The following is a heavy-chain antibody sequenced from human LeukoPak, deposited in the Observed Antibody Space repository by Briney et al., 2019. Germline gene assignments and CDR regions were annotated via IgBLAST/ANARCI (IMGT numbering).Heavy chain of an antibody. CDR2: INPNSGGT. V-gene: IGHV1-2*02. J-gene: IGHJ4*02. Sequence: ASVKVSCKASGYTFTGYYMHWVRQAPGQGLEWMGWINPNSGGTNYAQKFQGRVTMTRDTSISTAYMDLSRLRSDHTAVYYCARFFALRSITIIVGNYFDYWGQGTLVTVSS. D-gene: IGHD3-22*01. CDR3: ARFFALRSITIIVGNYFDY. CDR1: GYTFTGYY.